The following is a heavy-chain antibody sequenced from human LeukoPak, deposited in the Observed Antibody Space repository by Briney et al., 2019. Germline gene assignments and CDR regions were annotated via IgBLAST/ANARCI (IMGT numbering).Heavy chain of an antibody. Sequence: GGSLRLSCAASGFTFSSYEVNWVRQAPGKGLEWVSYISSSGSTIYYADSVKGRFTISRDNAKNSLYLQMNSLRAEDTAVYYCASRAAAHWYFDLWGRGTLVTVSS. D-gene: IGHD6-13*01. CDR2: ISSSGSTI. V-gene: IGHV3-48*03. CDR1: GFTFSSYE. CDR3: ASRAAAHWYFDL. J-gene: IGHJ2*01.